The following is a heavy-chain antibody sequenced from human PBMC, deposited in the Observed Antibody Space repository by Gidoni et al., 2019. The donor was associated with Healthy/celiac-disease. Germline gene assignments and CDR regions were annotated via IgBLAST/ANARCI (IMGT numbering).Heavy chain of an antibody. J-gene: IGHJ4*02. CDR2: IWYDGSNK. Sequence: QVQLVESGGVVVQPGRSLRLPCAASGFTFSSYGMHWVRQAPGKGLVWVAVIWYDGSNKYYADSVKGRFTISRDNSKNTLYLQMNSLRAEDTAVYYCARGTYYYDSSGYWNYWGQGTLVTVSS. D-gene: IGHD3-22*01. V-gene: IGHV3-33*01. CDR3: ARGTYYYDSSGYWNY. CDR1: GFTFSSYG.